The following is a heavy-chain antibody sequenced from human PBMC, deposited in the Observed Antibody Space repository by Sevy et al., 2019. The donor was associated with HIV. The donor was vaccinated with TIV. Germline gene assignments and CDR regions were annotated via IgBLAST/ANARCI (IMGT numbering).Heavy chain of an antibody. CDR1: GYSISSGYY. CDR3: ARHVWELLEDDVFDI. CDR2: IFESGST. V-gene: IGHV4-38-2*01. J-gene: IGHJ3*02. Sequence: SETLSLTCAVSGYSISSGYYWGWIRQPPGKGLEWIGSIFESGSTYYNPSLKSRVTISVDTSKNQFSLNLSSVTAADTAVYYSARHVWELLEDDVFDIWGQGTMVTLSS. D-gene: IGHD1-26*01.